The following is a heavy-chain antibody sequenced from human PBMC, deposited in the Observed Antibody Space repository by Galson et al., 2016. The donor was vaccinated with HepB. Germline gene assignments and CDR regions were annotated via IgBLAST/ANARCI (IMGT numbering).Heavy chain of an antibody. CDR2: IYNDGSGT. J-gene: IGHJ3*02. Sequence: SLRLSCAASGFTFSTHWMHWVRQAPGKGLVWVSRIYNDGSGTSYAESVRGRFTISRDNAKNTLYLQMNSLRAEDTAVYYCAKSRTRYLIPNDAFDIWGQGTMVTVSS. CDR1: GFTFSTHW. V-gene: IGHV3-74*01. CDR3: AKSRTRYLIPNDAFDI. D-gene: IGHD1-14*01.